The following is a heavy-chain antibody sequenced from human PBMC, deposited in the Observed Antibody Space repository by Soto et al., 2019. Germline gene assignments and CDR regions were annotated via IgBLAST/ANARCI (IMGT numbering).Heavy chain of an antibody. J-gene: IGHJ4*02. CDR3: ARRAVAGTFDY. CDR2: IYYSGST. D-gene: IGHD6-19*01. CDR1: GGSISSSSYY. V-gene: IGHV4-39*01. Sequence: SETLSLTCTVSGGSISSSSYYWGWIRQPPGKGLEWIGSIYYSGSTYYNPSLKSRVTISVDTSKNQFSLKLSSVTAADTAVYFCARRAVAGTFDYWGQGTLVNVSS.